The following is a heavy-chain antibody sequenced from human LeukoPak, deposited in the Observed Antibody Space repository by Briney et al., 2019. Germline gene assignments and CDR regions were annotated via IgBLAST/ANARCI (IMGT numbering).Heavy chain of an antibody. D-gene: IGHD5-18*01. V-gene: IGHV4-59*08. Sequence: SETLSLTCTVSGGSISSYYWSWIRQPPGKGLEWIGYIYYSGSTNYNLSLKSRVTISVDTSKNQFSLKLSSVTAADTAVYYCARRGYSYGFDYWGQGTLATVSS. CDR2: IYYSGST. J-gene: IGHJ4*02. CDR1: GGSISSYY. CDR3: ARRGYSYGFDY.